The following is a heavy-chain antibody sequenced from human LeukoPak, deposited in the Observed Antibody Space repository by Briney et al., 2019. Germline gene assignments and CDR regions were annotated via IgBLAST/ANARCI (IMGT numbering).Heavy chain of an antibody. V-gene: IGHV1-8*01. CDR3: ARAYSGSYSASDY. CDR2: MNPNSGST. CDR1: GYTFTSYD. J-gene: IGHJ4*02. Sequence: ASVKVSCKASGYTFTSYDINWVRQATGQGLEWMGWMNPNSGSTGYAQKFQGRVTMTRNTSISTAYMELSSLRSEDTAVYYCARAYSGSYSASDYWGQGTLVTVSS. D-gene: IGHD1-26*01.